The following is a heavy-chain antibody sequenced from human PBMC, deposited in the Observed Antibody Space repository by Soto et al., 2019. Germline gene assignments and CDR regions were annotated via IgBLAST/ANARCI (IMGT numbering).Heavy chain of an antibody. CDR2: ISDSGGST. D-gene: IGHD3-9*01. CDR1: GFTFSSYA. Sequence: HPGGSLRLSCAASGFTFSSYAMSWVRQAPGKGLEWVSGISDSGGSTNYADSVKGRFTISRDNSKNTLYLQMNSLRAEDTAVYYCANAGLLMSYYYGMAVWGQGTTVTVSS. CDR3: ANAGLLMSYYYGMAV. J-gene: IGHJ6*02. V-gene: IGHV3-23*01.